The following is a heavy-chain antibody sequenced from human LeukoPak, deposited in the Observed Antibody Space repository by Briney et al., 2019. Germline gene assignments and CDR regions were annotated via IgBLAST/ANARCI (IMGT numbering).Heavy chain of an antibody. CDR2: ITSGCTTI. D-gene: IGHD4-17*01. Sequence: GGSLRLSCAASGFTFRTYNMNWVRQAPGKGLEWVSYITSGCTTIYYADSVKGRFTISRDNAKNSLYLQMNSLRAEDTAVYYCARDYSTATTFFDYWGQGTLVTVSS. J-gene: IGHJ4*02. V-gene: IGHV3-48*01. CDR1: GFTFRTYN. CDR3: ARDYSTATTFFDY.